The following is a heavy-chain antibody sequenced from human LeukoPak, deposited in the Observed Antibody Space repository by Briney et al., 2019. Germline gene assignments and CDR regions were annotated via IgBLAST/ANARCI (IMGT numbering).Heavy chain of an antibody. Sequence: GGSLRLSCAASGFTFSRDSMNWVRQAPGKGLEWVSYINGGGSPIYYADSVRGRFTISRDNVKNSLYLQMNSLRAEDTAMYYCVRDNPRCCGVVPANIDDYWGQGTLVTVSS. CDR2: INGGGSPI. V-gene: IGHV3-48*01. CDR1: GFTFSRDS. D-gene: IGHD2-15*01. CDR3: VRDNPRCCGVVPANIDDY. J-gene: IGHJ4*02.